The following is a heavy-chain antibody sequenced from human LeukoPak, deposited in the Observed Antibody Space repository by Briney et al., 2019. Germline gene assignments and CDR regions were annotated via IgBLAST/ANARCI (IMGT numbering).Heavy chain of an antibody. CDR3: KFSSSSDDY. CDR1: GFTFSSYG. CDR2: IWYDGGNK. V-gene: IGHV3-33*01. J-gene: IGHJ4*02. Sequence: PGGSLRLSCAASGFTFSSYGMHWVRQAPGKGLEWVAVIWYDGGNKYYADSVKGRFTISRDNSKNTLYLQMNSLRAEDTAVYYCKFSSSSDDYWGQGTLVTVSS. D-gene: IGHD6-6*01.